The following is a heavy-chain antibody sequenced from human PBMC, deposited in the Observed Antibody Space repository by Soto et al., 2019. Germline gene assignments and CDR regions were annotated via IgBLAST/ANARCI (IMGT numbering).Heavy chain of an antibody. CDR1: GYTFTGYY. CDR3: ATVTREYYGSWSPPRTGDYYYYGIDV. J-gene: IGHJ6*02. D-gene: IGHD3-10*01. V-gene: IGHV1-2*04. Sequence: QVQLVQSGAEVKKPGASVKVSCKASGYTFTGYYMHWVRQAPGQGLEWMGWINPNSGGTNYAQKFQGWVTITRDTSNSTAYVELSRLTSDDTAVYDCATVTREYYGSWSPPRTGDYYYYGIDVWGQGTTVTVAS. CDR2: INPNSGGT.